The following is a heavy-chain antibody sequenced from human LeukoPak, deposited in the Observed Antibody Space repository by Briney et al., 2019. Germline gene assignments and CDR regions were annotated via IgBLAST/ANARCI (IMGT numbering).Heavy chain of an antibody. D-gene: IGHD3-10*01. J-gene: IGHJ6*03. CDR2: IYYTGST. CDR3: ARDGYYYGSGSPGGGYYYYMDV. Sequence: SETLSLTCTVSGGSIRSYYWSWIRQSPGKGLEWIGYIYYTGSTNYNSSLKSRVTISLDTSKKQFSLKLKSVTAADTAVYYCARDGYYYGSGSPGGGYYYYMDVWGKGTTVTISS. V-gene: IGHV4-59*01. CDR1: GGSIRSYY.